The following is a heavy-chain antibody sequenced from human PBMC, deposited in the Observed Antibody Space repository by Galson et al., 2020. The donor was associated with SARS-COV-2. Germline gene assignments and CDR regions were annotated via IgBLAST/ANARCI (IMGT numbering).Heavy chain of an antibody. CDR3: ARTGYSSSSKYWYFDL. V-gene: IGHV4-61*02. D-gene: IGHD6-6*01. Sequence: SENLSLTCPVSAGSNSRGSSSWSWIRQHAGKGLESIGLHYIIGSTNYNPSLKSRVTISVDTSKNQFSLKLSSVTAADTAVYYCARTGYSSSSKYWYFDLWGRGTLVTVSS. CDR2: HYIIGST. J-gene: IGHJ2*01. CDR1: AGSNSRGSSS.